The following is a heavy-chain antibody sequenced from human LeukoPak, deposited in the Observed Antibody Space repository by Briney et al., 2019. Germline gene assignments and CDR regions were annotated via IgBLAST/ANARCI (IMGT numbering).Heavy chain of an antibody. CDR2: IYHSGST. D-gene: IGHD3-16*01. CDR3: AQQSLRSPDY. V-gene: IGHV4-38-2*02. J-gene: IGHJ4*02. Sequence: SETLSLTCTVSGISITTYYWGWIRQPPGRGLEWIGNIYHSGSTYYNPSLKSRVTISVDTSKNQFSLKLSSVTAADTAVYYCAQQSLRSPDYWGQGTLVTVPS. CDR1: GISITTYY.